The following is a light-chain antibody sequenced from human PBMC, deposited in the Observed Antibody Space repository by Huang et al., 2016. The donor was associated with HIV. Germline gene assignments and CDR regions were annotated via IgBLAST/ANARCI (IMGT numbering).Light chain of an antibody. V-gene: IGKV2D-29*02. CDR1: QTLLHSDGKTY. Sequence: DIVLTQTPLSLSVTPGQPASISCRSNQTLLHSDGKTYLYWYLQTAGQSPQLLIYEVFNRFSGVAARLRGSGSGTDFTLKISRVEAGDAGTYYCMQSVQSATFGQGTKLEIK. CDR3: MQSVQSAT. CDR2: EVF. J-gene: IGKJ1*01.